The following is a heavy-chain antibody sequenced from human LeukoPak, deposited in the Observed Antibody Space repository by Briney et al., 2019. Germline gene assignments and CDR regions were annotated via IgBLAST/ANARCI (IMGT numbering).Heavy chain of an antibody. J-gene: IGHJ3*02. CDR1: GGSISSYY. V-gene: IGHV4-4*07. D-gene: IGHD6-13*01. CDR2: IYTSGST. Sequence: SETLSLTCTVSGGSISSYYWSWIRQPAGKGLEWIGRIYTSGSTNYNPSLKSRVTMSVDTSKNQFSLKLSSATAADTAVYYCARDSIAAAGWAFDIWGQGTMVTVSS. CDR3: ARDSIAAAGWAFDI.